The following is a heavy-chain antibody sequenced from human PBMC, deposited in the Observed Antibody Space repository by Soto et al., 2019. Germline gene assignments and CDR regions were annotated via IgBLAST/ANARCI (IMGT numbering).Heavy chain of an antibody. CDR2: VSGDGEYT. J-gene: IGHJ4*02. V-gene: IGHV3-23*01. CDR1: GFTYRSYA. Sequence: GGSLRLSCAASGFTYRSYAMSWVRQAPGKGLEWVSAVSGDGEYTHYVESVKGRFTISRDNSKSTLSLQMNNLRVDETAIYYYAKGGTTLTHFDYWVQGTIVGVSS. CDR3: AKGGTTLTHFDY. D-gene: IGHD4-17*01.